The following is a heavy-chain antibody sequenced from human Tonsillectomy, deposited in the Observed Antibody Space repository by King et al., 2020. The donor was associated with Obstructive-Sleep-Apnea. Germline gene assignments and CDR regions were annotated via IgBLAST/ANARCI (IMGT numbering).Heavy chain of an antibody. CDR1: GGSISSSSYY. D-gene: IGHD3-10*01. Sequence: QLQLQESGPGLVKPSETLSLTCTVSGGSISSSSYYWGWIRQPPGKGLEWIGSIYYSGSTYYNPSLKSRVTISVDTSKNQFSLKLSSVTAADTAVYYCAREVLPPGTYYYGSGSYVDYWGQGTLVTVSS. V-gene: IGHV4-39*07. J-gene: IGHJ4*02. CDR3: AREVLPPGTYYYGSGSYVDY. CDR2: IYYSGST.